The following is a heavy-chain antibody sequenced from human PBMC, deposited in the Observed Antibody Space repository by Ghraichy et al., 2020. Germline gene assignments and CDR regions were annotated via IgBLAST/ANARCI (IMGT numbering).Heavy chain of an antibody. J-gene: IGHJ3*02. CDR2: IYYSGST. CDR1: GGSISSGGYY. D-gene: IGHD3-22*01. Sequence: SQTLSLTCTVSGGSISSGGYYWSWIRQHPGKGLEWIGYIYYSGSTYYNPSLKSRVTISVDTSKNQFSLKLSSVTAAETAVYSCARGLEYYDSSAYYPDAFDIWGQGTMVTVSS. CDR3: ARGLEYYDSSAYYPDAFDI. V-gene: IGHV4-31*03.